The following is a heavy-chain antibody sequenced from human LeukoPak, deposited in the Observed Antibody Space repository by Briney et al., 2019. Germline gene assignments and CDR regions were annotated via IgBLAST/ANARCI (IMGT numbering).Heavy chain of an antibody. V-gene: IGHV1-2*02. Sequence: ASVKVSCKASGYTFTGYYMHWVRQAPGQGLEWMGWINPNSGGTNYAQKFQGRVTMTRDTSISTAYMELSSLRSEDTAVYYCARVDGITIFGVVIRSSYFDYWGQGTLVTVSS. J-gene: IGHJ4*02. D-gene: IGHD3-3*01. CDR2: INPNSGGT. CDR1: GYTFTGYY. CDR3: ARVDGITIFGVVIRSSYFDY.